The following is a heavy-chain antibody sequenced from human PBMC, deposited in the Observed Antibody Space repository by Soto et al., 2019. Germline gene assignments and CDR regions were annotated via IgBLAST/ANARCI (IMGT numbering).Heavy chain of an antibody. CDR1: GFSFSGSS. V-gene: IGHV3-48*04. Sequence: LRLSCAASGFSFSGSSMNWLRLAPGKGLEWIAYISYVTSRTYYADSVKGRFTISRDNAKSSLYLQMNSLRVEDTAVYYCARDLGNYDSSGYFDYWGLGTQVTSPQ. D-gene: IGHD3-22*01. J-gene: IGHJ4*02. CDR3: ARDLGNYDSSGYFDY. CDR2: ISYVTSRT.